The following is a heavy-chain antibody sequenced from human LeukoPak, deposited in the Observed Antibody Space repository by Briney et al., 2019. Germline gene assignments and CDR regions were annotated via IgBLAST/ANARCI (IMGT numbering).Heavy chain of an antibody. V-gene: IGHV3-53*05. CDR1: GFTVSSNY. D-gene: IGHD3-22*01. J-gene: IGHJ4*02. Sequence: GGSLRLSCAASGFTVSSNYMSWVRQAPGKGLEWVSVIYSGGSTYYADSVKGRFTISRDNSKNTLYLQMNSLRAEDTAVYYCAKAVYYTQLLLDYWGQGTLVTVSS. CDR3: AKAVYYTQLLLDY. CDR2: IYSGGST.